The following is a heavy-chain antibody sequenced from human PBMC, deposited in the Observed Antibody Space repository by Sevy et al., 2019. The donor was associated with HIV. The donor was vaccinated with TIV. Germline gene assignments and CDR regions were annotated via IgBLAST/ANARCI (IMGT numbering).Heavy chain of an antibody. Sequence: SETLSLTCAVYGGSFSGYYWNWIRQTPGKGLEWIGEINHSESTNYNPSLKIRVTISVDTSKNQFSLRLNSVTAADRAVYYCARAPPVVVVPGAPSWFDPWGQGTLVTVSS. CDR2: INHSEST. CDR1: GGSFSGYY. D-gene: IGHD2-2*01. V-gene: IGHV4-34*01. J-gene: IGHJ5*02. CDR3: ARAPPVVVVPGAPSWFDP.